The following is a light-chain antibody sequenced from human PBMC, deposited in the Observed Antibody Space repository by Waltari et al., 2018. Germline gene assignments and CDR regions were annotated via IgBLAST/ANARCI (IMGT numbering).Light chain of an antibody. CDR2: DAS. Sequence: DIQLTQSPSSLSASVGDRVTITCRASPGIRKSLTWFQQKPGTVPKSLIYDASNLQSGVPSKFSGSGSGTDFSLTISSLQPDDFATYYCQQYEAHPFTFGQGTTLEVK. CDR3: QQYEAHPFT. CDR1: PGIRKS. J-gene: IGKJ2*01. V-gene: IGKV1-16*02.